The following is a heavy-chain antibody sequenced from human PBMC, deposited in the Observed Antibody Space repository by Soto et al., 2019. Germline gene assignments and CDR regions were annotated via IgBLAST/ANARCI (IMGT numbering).Heavy chain of an antibody. Sequence: GASVKVSCKASGYTFTGYYMHWVRQAPGQGLEWMGWINPNSGGTNYAQKFQGRVTMTRDTSISTAYMELSRLRSDDTAVYYCAGGQTRYCSSTSCYYYYYGMDVWGQGTTVTVSS. CDR1: GYTFTGYY. D-gene: IGHD2-2*01. CDR3: AGGQTRYCSSTSCYYYYYGMDV. CDR2: INPNSGGT. V-gene: IGHV1-2*02. J-gene: IGHJ6*02.